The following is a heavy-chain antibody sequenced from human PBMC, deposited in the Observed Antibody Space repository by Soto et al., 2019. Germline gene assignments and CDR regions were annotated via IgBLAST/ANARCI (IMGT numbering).Heavy chain of an antibody. Sequence: EVQLVESGGGLVQPGRSLRLSCAASGFTFDDYAMHWVRQAPGKGLEWVSGISWNSGSIGYADSVKGRFTISRDNAKNSLYLQMNSLRAEDTALYYCAKDTHSLWGWSDAFDIWGQGTMVTVSS. CDR2: ISWNSGSI. D-gene: IGHD2-21*01. CDR1: GFTFDDYA. J-gene: IGHJ3*02. CDR3: AKDTHSLWGWSDAFDI. V-gene: IGHV3-9*01.